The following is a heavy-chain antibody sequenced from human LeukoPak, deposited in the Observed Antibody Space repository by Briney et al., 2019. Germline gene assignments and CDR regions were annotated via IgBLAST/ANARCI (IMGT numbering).Heavy chain of an antibody. CDR3: ARVRCTGGVCYTPGTDC. J-gene: IGHJ4*02. V-gene: IGHV1-18*04. CDR2: ISANNGNT. D-gene: IGHD2-8*02. CDR1: GYTFTNYY. Sequence: EASVKVSCKASGYTFTNYYMVWVRQAPGQGLEWMGWISANNGNTNYARNLQGRVTMTTATSTSTAYMELRSLRPDDTAVYYCARVRCTGGVCYTPGTDCWGQGTLVTVSS.